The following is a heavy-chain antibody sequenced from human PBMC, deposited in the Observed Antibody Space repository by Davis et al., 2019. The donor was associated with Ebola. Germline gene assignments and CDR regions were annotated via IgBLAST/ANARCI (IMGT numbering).Heavy chain of an antibody. CDR2: IWYDGSNK. V-gene: IGHV3-33*01. CDR3: ARAPSFYTAMVVWDYFDY. CDR1: GFTFSSYG. Sequence: GSLRLSCAASGFTFSSYGMHWVRQAPGKGLEWVAVIWYDGSNKYYADSVKGRFTISRDNSKNTLYLQMNSLRAEDTAVYYCARAPSFYTAMVVWDYFDYWGQGTLVTVSS. D-gene: IGHD5-18*01. J-gene: IGHJ4*02.